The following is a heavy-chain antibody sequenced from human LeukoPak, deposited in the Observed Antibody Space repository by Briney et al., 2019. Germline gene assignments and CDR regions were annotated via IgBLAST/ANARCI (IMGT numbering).Heavy chain of an antibody. D-gene: IGHD5-18*01. CDR2: ISAHNGNT. CDR3: ATCVYSYGTGYYYYMDV. J-gene: IGHJ6*03. Sequence: ASVKVSCKASGYTFTSYGISWVRQAPGQGLEWMGWISAHNGNTNYEEKVQGRVTMTTDTSTSTAYMERGSLRSEDTAVYYWATCVYSYGTGYYYYMDVWGKGTTVTVSS. V-gene: IGHV1-18*01. CDR1: GYTFTSYG.